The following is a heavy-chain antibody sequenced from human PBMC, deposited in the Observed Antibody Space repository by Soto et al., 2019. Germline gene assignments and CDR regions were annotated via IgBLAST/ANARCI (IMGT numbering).Heavy chain of an antibody. CDR1: GFTFSSYA. J-gene: IGHJ6*02. Sequence: PGGSLRLSCAASGFTFSSYAMSWVRQAPGKWLEWVSAISGSGGSTYYADSVKGRFTVSRDNSKNTLYLQMNSLRAEDTAVYYCAKDREAVAGYYYYGMDVWGQGXTVTVS. CDR2: ISGSGGST. V-gene: IGHV3-23*01. D-gene: IGHD6-19*01. CDR3: AKDREAVAGYYYYGMDV.